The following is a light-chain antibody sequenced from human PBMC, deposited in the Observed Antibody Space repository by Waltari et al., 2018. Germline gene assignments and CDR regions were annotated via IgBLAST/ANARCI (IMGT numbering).Light chain of an antibody. CDR1: HPNIGNTY. Sequence: QSVLTQPPSVSAAPGQRVTISCSGRHPNIGNTYSPWYRQFPGTAPELLIYEDGERPSGVPGRFSGSKSGTSATLDITGLQAGDEADYYCGTWDSSLSGAVFGGGTHLTVL. J-gene: IGLJ7*01. CDR2: EDG. V-gene: IGLV1-51*02. CDR3: GTWDSSLSGAV.